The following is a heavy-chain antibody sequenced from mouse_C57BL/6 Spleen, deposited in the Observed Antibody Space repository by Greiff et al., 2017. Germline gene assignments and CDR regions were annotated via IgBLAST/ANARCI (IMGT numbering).Heavy chain of an antibody. CDR2: IDPANGNT. D-gene: IGHD2-1*01. J-gene: IGHJ2*01. Sequence: VQLKESVAELVRPGASVKLSCTASGFNIKNTYMHWVKQRPEQGLEWIGRIDPANGNTKYAPKFQGKATITADTSSNPAYLQLSSLTSEDTAIYYCARSRSLTTGYFDYWGQGTTLTVSS. CDR1: GFNIKNTY. CDR3: ARSRSLTTGYFDY. V-gene: IGHV14-3*01.